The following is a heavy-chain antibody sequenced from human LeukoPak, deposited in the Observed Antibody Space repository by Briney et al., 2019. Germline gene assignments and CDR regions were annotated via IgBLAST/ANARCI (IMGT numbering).Heavy chain of an antibody. V-gene: IGHV4-59*01. CDR1: SGSFTSSY. D-gene: IGHD5-12*01. J-gene: IGHJ4*02. Sequence: SETLPLTCIVSSGSFTSSYWSWFRQPPGKGLEWIGYMYYDGRTNYNPSLKSRVTISIDTSKNQFSLKLTSVTTADTAVYYCTRGTGWLTTDWGQGTLVTVSS. CDR3: TRGTGWLTTD. CDR2: MYYDGRT.